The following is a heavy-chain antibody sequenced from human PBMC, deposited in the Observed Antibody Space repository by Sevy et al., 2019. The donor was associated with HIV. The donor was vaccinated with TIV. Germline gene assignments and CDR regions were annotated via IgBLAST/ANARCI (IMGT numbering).Heavy chain of an antibody. CDR2: FDPEDGET. V-gene: IGHV1-24*01. D-gene: IGHD3-22*01. Sequence: ASVKFSCKVSGYTLTELSMHWLRQAPGKGLEWVGSFDPEDGETVYEHNFQGRVSMTEDTSTDTAYMEVISLKFEDTAVYYCATTKDYYDSSGYPFDYWGQGTLVTVSS. CDR3: ATTKDYYDSSGYPFDY. CDR1: GYTLTELS. J-gene: IGHJ4*02.